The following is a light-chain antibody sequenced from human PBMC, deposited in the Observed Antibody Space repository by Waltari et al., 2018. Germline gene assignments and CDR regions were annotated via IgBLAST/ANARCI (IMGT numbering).Light chain of an antibody. V-gene: IGKV1-39*01. Sequence: PLPPSPSSLSASVRARLPLPCRARQSIRTYLNWYQQKAGEAPKILISAASTLRGGAPSRFSGIVSGTDFTLTISSLQPEDFATYYCQQSFSTPRTFGGGTRVEIK. J-gene: IGKJ4*01. CDR1: QSIRTY. CDR3: QQSFSTPRT. CDR2: AAS.